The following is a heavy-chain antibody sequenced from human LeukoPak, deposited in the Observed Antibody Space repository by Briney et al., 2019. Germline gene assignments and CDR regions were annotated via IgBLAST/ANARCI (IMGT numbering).Heavy chain of an antibody. V-gene: IGHV1-18*01. CDR3: ARTNSGYDSRIDY. J-gene: IGHJ4*02. Sequence: ASVKVSCKASGYTFTSYDISWVRQAPGQGLEWMGWISAYNGNTNYAQKLQGRVTMTTDTSTSTAYMELSRLRSDDTAVYYCARTNSGYDSRIDYWGQGTLVTVSS. D-gene: IGHD5-12*01. CDR1: GYTFTSYD. CDR2: ISAYNGNT.